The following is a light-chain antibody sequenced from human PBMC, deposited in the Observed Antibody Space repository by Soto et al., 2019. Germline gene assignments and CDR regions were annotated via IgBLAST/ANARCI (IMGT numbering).Light chain of an antibody. Sequence: DAVMTQSPLSLPVTLGQAASISCRSSQSLVYSDKNTYLNWFHQRPGQSPRRLIYKVSNRDSGVPARFSGSGSGTDFTLKISGVEAEDVGVYYCMQGTHWPYPFGQGTKLEI. CDR3: MQGTHWPYP. CDR1: QSLVYSDKNTY. CDR2: KVS. J-gene: IGKJ2*01. V-gene: IGKV2-30*01.